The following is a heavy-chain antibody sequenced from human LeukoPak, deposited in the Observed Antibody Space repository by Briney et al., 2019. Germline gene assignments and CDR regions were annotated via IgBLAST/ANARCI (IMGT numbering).Heavy chain of an antibody. J-gene: IGHJ3*02. D-gene: IGHD2-15*01. CDR3: ARAAGGVVAAIDAFDI. V-gene: IGHV4-59*01. CDR1: GGSISSYY. CDR2: ISYSGST. Sequence: PSETLSLTCTVSGGSISSYYWSWIRQPPGKGLEWIGYISYSGSTSYNPSLKSRVTMSVDTSKNQFSLKLTSVIAADTAVYYCARAAGGVVAAIDAFDIWGQGTMVTVSS.